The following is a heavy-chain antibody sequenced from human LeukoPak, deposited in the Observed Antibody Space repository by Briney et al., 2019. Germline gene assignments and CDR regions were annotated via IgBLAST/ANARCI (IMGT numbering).Heavy chain of an antibody. CDR3: ARDRWGRQLGYYFDY. J-gene: IGHJ4*02. D-gene: IGHD6-13*01. CDR2: INPSSGST. CDR1: GYTFTTYY. Sequence: ASVKVSCKASGYTFTTYYMHCVRQAPGQGLEWMGIINPSSGSTTYAQRFQGRVSMTRDTSTSTVYMELSSLRAEDTAVYYCARDRWGRQLGYYFDYWGQGTLVTVSS. V-gene: IGHV1-46*01.